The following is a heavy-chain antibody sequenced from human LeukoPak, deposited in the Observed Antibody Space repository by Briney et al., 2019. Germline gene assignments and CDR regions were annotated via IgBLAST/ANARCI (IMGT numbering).Heavy chain of an antibody. D-gene: IGHD2-8*02. V-gene: IGHV4-61*01. CDR1: GGSISSSSYY. J-gene: IGHJ3*02. CDR3: ARIPPIRTDYEPWWDPPLYAFDI. CDR2: IYYSGST. Sequence: SETLSLTCTVSGGSISSSSYYWSWIRQPPGKGLEWIGYIYYSGSTNYNPSLKSRVTISVGTSKNQFSLKLSSVTAADTAVYYCARIPPIRTDYEPWWDPPLYAFDIWGQGTMVTVSS.